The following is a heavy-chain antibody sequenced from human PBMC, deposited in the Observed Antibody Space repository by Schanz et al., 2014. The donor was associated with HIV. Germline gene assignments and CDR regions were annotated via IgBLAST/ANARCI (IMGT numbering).Heavy chain of an antibody. CDR1: GFTFDDYA. CDR2: ISAGGRDT. CDR3: ARRDYGDYYYYYGMDV. J-gene: IGHJ6*02. Sequence: EVQLVESGGGLVQPGRSLRLSCAASGFTFDDYAMHWVRQAPGKGLEWVSSISAGGRDTYYADSVKGRFTISRDNSKNTLYLQMNSLRAEDTAVYYCARRDYGDYYYYYGMDVWGQGTTVTVSS. D-gene: IGHD4-17*01. V-gene: IGHV3-9*01.